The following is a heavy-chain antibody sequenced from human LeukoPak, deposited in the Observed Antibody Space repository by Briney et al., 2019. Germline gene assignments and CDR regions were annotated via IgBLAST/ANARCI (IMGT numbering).Heavy chain of an antibody. CDR2: IYYSGST. D-gene: IGHD1-26*01. Sequence: SETLSLTCTVSGGSISNYLWSWIRQPPGKGLEWIGYIYYSGSTNYNPSLKSRVTILVDTSKNQFSLKVSSVTAADTAVYYCARGQYSGSCIDNWGQGSLVTVSS. CDR3: ARGQYSGSCIDN. J-gene: IGHJ4*02. CDR1: GGSISNYL. V-gene: IGHV4-59*01.